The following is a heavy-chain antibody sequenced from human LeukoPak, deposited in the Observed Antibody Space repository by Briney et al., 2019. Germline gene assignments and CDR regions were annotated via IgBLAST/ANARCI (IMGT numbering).Heavy chain of an antibody. D-gene: IGHD3-3*01. CDR2: INPNNGGT. J-gene: IGHJ5*02. V-gene: IGHV1-2*02. Sequence: ASVKVSCKASGYTFTDYHMHWVRQAPGQGLEWMGWINPNNGGTKYAQEFEGRVTMTRDTSISTAYMEVSRLRSDDTAVYYCARGDAFRSASYRYWFDPWGLGTLVTVSS. CDR1: GYTFTDYH. CDR3: ARGDAFRSASYRYWFDP.